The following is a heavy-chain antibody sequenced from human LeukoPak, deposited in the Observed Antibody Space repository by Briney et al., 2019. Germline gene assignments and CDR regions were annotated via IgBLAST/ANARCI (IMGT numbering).Heavy chain of an antibody. CDR3: ARDKLRFLEWLLGGPDY. Sequence: GGSLRLSCAASGFTFSDYYMSWIRQAPGKGLEWVSYISSSGSTIYYADSVKGRFTISRDNANNSLYLQMNSLRAEDTAVYYCARDKLRFLEWLLGGPDYWGQGTLVTVSS. CDR2: ISSSGSTI. CDR1: GFTFSDYY. D-gene: IGHD3-3*01. V-gene: IGHV3-11*04. J-gene: IGHJ4*02.